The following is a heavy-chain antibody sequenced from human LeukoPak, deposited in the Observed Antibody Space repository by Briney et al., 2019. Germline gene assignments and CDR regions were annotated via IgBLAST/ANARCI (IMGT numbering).Heavy chain of an antibody. CDR2: IYYSGST. D-gene: IGHD4-23*01. V-gene: IGHV4-61*01. Sequence: SETLSLTCTVSGGSISSSSYYWGWIRQPPGKGLEWIGYIYYSGSTNYNPSLKSRVTISVDTSKNQFSLKLSSVTAADTAVYYCARDTGRSVADEVYDAFDIWGQGTMVTVSS. CDR1: GGSISSSSYY. J-gene: IGHJ3*02. CDR3: ARDTGRSVADEVYDAFDI.